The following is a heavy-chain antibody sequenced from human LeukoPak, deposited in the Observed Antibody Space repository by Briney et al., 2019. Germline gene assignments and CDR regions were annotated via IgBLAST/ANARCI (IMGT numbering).Heavy chain of an antibody. V-gene: IGHV3-30-3*01. Sequence: GGALRPSCPASGFTFSSDAMHWVRQAPGKGLEWVAVISYDGSNKYYADSVKGRFTISRDNSKNTLYLQMNSLRAEDTAVYYCARNPSGSYDSLDYWGQGTLVTVSS. CDR2: ISYDGSNK. CDR3: ARNPSGSYDSLDY. D-gene: IGHD3-10*01. J-gene: IGHJ4*02. CDR1: GFTFSSDA.